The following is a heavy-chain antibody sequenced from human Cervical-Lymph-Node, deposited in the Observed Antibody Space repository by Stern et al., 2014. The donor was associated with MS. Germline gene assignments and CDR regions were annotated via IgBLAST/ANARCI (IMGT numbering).Heavy chain of an antibody. Sequence: DQLVESGGGVVQPGRSLRLSCAASGFTFSTYGMHWVRQAPGKGLEWVAVISYDGSNKYYADSVKGRFTISRDNSKNTLYLQMNSLRADDTAMYYCAKFPHSSSRYDPYFDYWGQGTLVTVSS. CDR2: ISYDGSNK. J-gene: IGHJ4*02. CDR1: GFTFSTYG. D-gene: IGHD6-13*01. CDR3: AKFPHSSSRYDPYFDY. V-gene: IGHV3-30*18.